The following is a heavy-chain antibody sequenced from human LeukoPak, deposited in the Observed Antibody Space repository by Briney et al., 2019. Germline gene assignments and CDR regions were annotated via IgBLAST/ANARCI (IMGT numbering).Heavy chain of an antibody. V-gene: IGHV4-59*01. Sequence: SETLSLTCTVSGGSISSYYWSWIRQPPGKGLEWIGYIYYSGSTNYNPSLKSRVTISVDTSKNQISLKLSSVTAADTAVYYCARDLRTNDFWSGYSADYYGMDVWGQGTTVTVSS. J-gene: IGHJ6*02. CDR2: IYYSGST. CDR3: ARDLRTNDFWSGYSADYYGMDV. D-gene: IGHD3-3*01. CDR1: GGSISSYY.